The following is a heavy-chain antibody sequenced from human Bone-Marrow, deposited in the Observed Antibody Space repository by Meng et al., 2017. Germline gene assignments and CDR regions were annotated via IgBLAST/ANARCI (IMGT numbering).Heavy chain of an antibody. Sequence: SVQVSCKASGGTFSSYAISWVRQAPGQGLEWMGGIIPIFGTANYAQKFQGRVTMTRDTSISTAYMELSRLRSDDTAVDYCARDEDISAAGKLFGDYWGQGTLVTVSS. CDR2: IIPIFGTA. CDR3: ARDEDISAAGKLFGDY. V-gene: IGHV1-69*05. CDR1: GGTFSSYA. D-gene: IGHD6-25*01. J-gene: IGHJ4*02.